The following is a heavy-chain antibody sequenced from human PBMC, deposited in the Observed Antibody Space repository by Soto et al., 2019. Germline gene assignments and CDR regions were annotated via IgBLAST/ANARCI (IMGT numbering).Heavy chain of an antibody. J-gene: IGHJ4*02. CDR2: ISDYNGNT. CDR3: TRELAVGLVDY. Sequence: QVQLVQSAADVNKPGASVKFSCKASGYTFTSYGISWVRQAPGQGLEWRGCISDYNGNTNYAQKRQGRVTMTTNTYTRSAYMDLRSRRWVDTAVYYCTRELAVGLVDYWGQGTLVTVSS. V-gene: IGHV1-18*01. CDR1: GYTFTSYG.